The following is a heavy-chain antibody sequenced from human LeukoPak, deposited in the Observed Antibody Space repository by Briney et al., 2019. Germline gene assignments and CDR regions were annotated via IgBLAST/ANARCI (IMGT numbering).Heavy chain of an antibody. CDR2: IYHSGST. CDR1: GGSISSSNW. D-gene: IGHD6-13*01. CDR3: ASIVAASMAPFDI. V-gene: IGHV4-4*02. J-gene: IGHJ3*02. Sequence: SETLSLTCAVSGGSISSSNWWSWVRQPPGKGLEWIGEIYHSGSTNYNPSLKSRVTISVDKSKNQFSLKLSSVTAADTAVYYCASIVAASMAPFDIWGQGTMVTVSS.